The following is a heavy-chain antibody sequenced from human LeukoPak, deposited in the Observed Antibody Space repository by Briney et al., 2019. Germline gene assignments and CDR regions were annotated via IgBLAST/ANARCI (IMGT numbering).Heavy chain of an antibody. CDR3: ARDNYDSALAYYYYYYGMDV. D-gene: IGHD3-22*01. CDR2: ISSSSSTI. V-gene: IGHV3-48*01. Sequence: PGGSLRLSCAASGFTFSSYSMNWVRQAPGKGLEWVSYISSSSSTIYYADSVKGRFTISRDNAKNSLYLQMNSLRAEDTAVYYCARDNYDSALAYYYYYYGMDVWGQGTTVTVSS. CDR1: GFTFSSYS. J-gene: IGHJ6*02.